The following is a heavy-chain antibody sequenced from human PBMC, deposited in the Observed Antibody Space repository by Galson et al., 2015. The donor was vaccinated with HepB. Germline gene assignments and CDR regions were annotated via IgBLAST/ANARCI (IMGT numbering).Heavy chain of an antibody. J-gene: IGHJ6*04. Sequence: SLRLSCAASGFTFSSYSMNWVRQAPGKGLEWVSYISSISSTIYYADSVKGRFTISRDNAKNSLYLQMNSLRAEDTAVYYCARNVGVAPGLVVVWVKGTTVTVSS. CDR3: ARNVGVAPGLVVV. CDR2: ISSISSTI. V-gene: IGHV3-48*01. D-gene: IGHD3-3*01. CDR1: GFTFSSYS.